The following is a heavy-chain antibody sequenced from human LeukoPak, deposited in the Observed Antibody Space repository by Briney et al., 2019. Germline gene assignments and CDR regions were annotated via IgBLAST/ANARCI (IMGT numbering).Heavy chain of an antibody. V-gene: IGHV4-59*12. D-gene: IGHD2-15*01. CDR1: GGSISSYY. CDR3: ARDNGVATTNWFDP. Sequence: SETLSLTCTVSGGSISSYYWSWIRQPPGKGLEWIGYIYYSGSTNYNPSLKSRVTISVDTSKNQFSLKLSSVTAADTAVYYCARDNGVATTNWFDPWGQGTLVTVSS. CDR2: IYYSGST. J-gene: IGHJ5*02.